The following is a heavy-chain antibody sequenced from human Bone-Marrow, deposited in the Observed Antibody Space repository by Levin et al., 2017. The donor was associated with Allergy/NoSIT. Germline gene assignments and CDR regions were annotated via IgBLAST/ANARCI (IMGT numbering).Heavy chain of an antibody. CDR2: IGTAGDT. CDR1: GFTFSSYD. Sequence: GGSLRLSCAASGFTFSSYDMHWVRQATGKGLEWVSAIGTAGDTYYPGSVKGRFTISRENAKNSLYLQMNSLRAGDTAVYYCARTDSSGRRGNYYGMDVWGQGTTVTVSS. CDR3: ARTDSSGRRGNYYGMDV. V-gene: IGHV3-13*04. D-gene: IGHD6-19*01. J-gene: IGHJ6*02.